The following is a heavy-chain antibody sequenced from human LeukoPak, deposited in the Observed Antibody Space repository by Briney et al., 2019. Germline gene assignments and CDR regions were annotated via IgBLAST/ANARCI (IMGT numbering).Heavy chain of an antibody. Sequence: PGGSLRLSCAASGFSFSTYGMTWVRQAPGKGLEWVAFIRYDGSNKYYADSVKGRFTISRDNSKNTLYLQMNSLRAEDTAVYYCAKDFLVYYPKFSYMDVWGKGTTVTISS. V-gene: IGHV3-30*02. D-gene: IGHD3-10*01. CDR1: GFSFSTYG. CDR3: AKDFLVYYPKFSYMDV. J-gene: IGHJ6*03. CDR2: IRYDGSNK.